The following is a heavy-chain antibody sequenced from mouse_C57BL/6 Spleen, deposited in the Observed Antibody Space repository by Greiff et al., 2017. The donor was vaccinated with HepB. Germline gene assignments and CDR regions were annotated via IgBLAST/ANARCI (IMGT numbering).Heavy chain of an antibody. D-gene: IGHD2-2*01. CDR2: INPSNGGT. J-gene: IGHJ3*01. Sequence: QVQLQQPGTELVKPGASVKLSCKASGYTFTSYWMHWVKQRPGQGLEWIGNINPSNGGTNYNEKFKSKATLTVDKSSSTAYMQLSSLTSEDSAVYYCARPLYYGYDEAWFAYWGQGTLVTVSA. CDR1: GYTFTSYW. V-gene: IGHV1-53*01. CDR3: ARPLYYGYDEAWFAY.